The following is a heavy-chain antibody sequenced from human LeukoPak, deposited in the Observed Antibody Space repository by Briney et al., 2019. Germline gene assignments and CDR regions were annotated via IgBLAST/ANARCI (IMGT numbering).Heavy chain of an antibody. CDR1: GYTFTSYD. D-gene: IGHD5-12*01. Sequence: ASVKVSFKASGYTFTSYDINWVRQPTGQGLEWMGWMNPNSGSTGYAQKFQGRVTITRNTSISTAYMELSGLRSEDTAVYYFARGRSTGYPYYFEYWGQGTLVTVSS. CDR2: MNPNSGST. J-gene: IGHJ4*02. CDR3: ARGRSTGYPYYFEY. V-gene: IGHV1-8*03.